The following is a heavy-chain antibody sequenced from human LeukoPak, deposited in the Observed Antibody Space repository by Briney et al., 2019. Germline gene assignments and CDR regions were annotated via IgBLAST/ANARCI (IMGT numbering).Heavy chain of an antibody. D-gene: IGHD6-25*01. J-gene: IGHJ4*02. V-gene: IGHV4-31*03. CDR1: GGSISSDGYY. CDR2: ISYSGST. Sequence: PSQTLSLTCTVSGGSISSDGYYWNWIRQFPGKGLEWTGSISYSGSTYYNPSLKSRLTISIDTSEHQFFLKLSSVSAADTAVYYCVSGPNPYYFDFWGQGTLVTVSS. CDR3: VSGPNPYYFDF.